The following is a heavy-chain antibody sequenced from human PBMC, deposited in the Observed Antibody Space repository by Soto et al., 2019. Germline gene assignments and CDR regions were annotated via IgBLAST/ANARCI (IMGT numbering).Heavy chain of an antibody. D-gene: IGHD1-26*01. V-gene: IGHV4-59*08. CDR2: VHYSGST. J-gene: IGHJ5*02. CDR1: GCPITAHY. CDR3: ARPKWVKNWFDP. Sequence: PETRSPRSSVPGCPITAHYCSWIRQPPGKGLEWIGYVHYSGSTNYAPSLESRVSISVDTSKNQISLKLNSVTAADTAVYYCARPKWVKNWFDPWGQG.